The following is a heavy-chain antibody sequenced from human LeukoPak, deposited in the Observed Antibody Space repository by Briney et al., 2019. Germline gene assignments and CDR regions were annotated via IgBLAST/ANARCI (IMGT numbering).Heavy chain of an antibody. CDR1: GFTFDDYA. CDR2: ISWNSGSI. J-gene: IGHJ4*02. V-gene: IGHV3-9*01. D-gene: IGHD3-22*01. Sequence: GGSLRLSCAASGFTFDDYAMHWVRHAPGKGLEWVSGISWNSGSIGYADSVKGRFTISRDNAKNSLYLQMNSLRAEDTALYYCAKDNYYDSSGYYIDYWGQGTLVTVSS. CDR3: AKDNYYDSSGYYIDY.